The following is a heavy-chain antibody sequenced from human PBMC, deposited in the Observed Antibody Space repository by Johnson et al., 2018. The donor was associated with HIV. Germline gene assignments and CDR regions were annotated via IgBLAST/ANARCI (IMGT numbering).Heavy chain of an antibody. CDR2: IRYDGSDK. Sequence: QVQLVESGGGVVQPGGSLRLSCAASGFAFSSYGVNWVRQAPGKGLEWVAFIRYDGSDKYYADSVKGRFTISRDNSKNNLYLQLNGMRAEDTAVYYCTSRYNLWAFDIWGQWTVVTVSS. CDR3: TSRYNLWAFDI. J-gene: IGHJ3*02. D-gene: IGHD5-24*01. CDR1: GFAFSSYG. V-gene: IGHV3-30*02.